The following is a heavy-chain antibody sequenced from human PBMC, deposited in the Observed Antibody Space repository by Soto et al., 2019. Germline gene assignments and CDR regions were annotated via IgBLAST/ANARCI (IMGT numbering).Heavy chain of an antibody. V-gene: IGHV1-3*05. D-gene: IGHD3-10*01. CDR2: INAGNGNT. J-gene: IGHJ6*02. Sequence: QVQLVQSGAEEKKPGASVKVSCKASGYTFTSYAMHWVRQAPGQRLEWMGWINAGNGNTTYSQKFQGRVTSTRDTSASTAYMELSSLRSEDTAVYYCARGTGSGMDVWGQGTTVTVPS. CDR1: GYTFTSYA. CDR3: ARGTGSGMDV.